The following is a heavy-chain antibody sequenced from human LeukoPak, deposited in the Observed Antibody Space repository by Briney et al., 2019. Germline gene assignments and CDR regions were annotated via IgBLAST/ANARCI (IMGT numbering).Heavy chain of an antibody. J-gene: IGHJ4*02. Sequence: SETLSLTCTVSGGSISYYFWSWIRQPPGKGLEWIGYMYYSGSTNYNPSLKSRVTISVDTSKNQFSLKLSSVTAADTAVYYCARLRRDGYKGHVAPDYWGQGTLVTVSS. CDR1: GGSISYYF. V-gene: IGHV4-59*01. CDR3: ARLRRDGYKGHVAPDY. CDR2: MYYSGST. D-gene: IGHD5-24*01.